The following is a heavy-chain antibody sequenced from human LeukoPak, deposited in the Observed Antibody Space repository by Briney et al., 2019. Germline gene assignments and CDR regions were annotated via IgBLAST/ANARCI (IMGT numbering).Heavy chain of an antibody. D-gene: IGHD3-10*01. CDR3: ARGGMVRGVTRWFDP. J-gene: IGHJ5*02. CDR2: INHSGST. CDR1: GGSFSGYY. V-gene: IGHV4-34*01. Sequence: PSETLSLTCAVYGGSFSGYYWSWIRQPPGKGLEWIGEINHSGSTNYNPPLKSRVTISVDTSKNQFSLKLSSVTAADTAVYYCARGGMVRGVTRWFDPWGQGTLVTVSS.